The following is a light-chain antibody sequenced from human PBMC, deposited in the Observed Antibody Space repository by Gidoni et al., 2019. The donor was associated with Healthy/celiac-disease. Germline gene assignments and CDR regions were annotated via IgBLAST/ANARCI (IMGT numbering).Light chain of an antibody. Sequence: SVLTQPPPVSGAPGQRVTISCTGSSSNIGAGYDVHWYQQLPGTAPKPLIYGNSNRPSGVPDRFSGSKSDTTASLAITGLQAEDEADYYCQSYDSSLNVVFGGGTKLPFX. CDR1: SSNIGAGYD. CDR3: QSYDSSLNVV. CDR2: GNS. V-gene: IGLV1-40*01. J-gene: IGLJ2*01.